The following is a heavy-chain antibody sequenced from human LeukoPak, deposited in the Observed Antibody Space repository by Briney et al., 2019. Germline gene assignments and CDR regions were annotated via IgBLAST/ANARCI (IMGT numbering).Heavy chain of an antibody. J-gene: IGHJ6*02. CDR2: ISSSSSYI. V-gene: IGHV3-21*01. CDR1: GFTFSSYS. CDR3: ARDYCSSTSCYVYYYGMDV. Sequence: GGSLRLSCAASGFTFSSYSMNWVRQAPGKGLEWVSSISSSSSYIYYADSVKGRFTISRDNAKNSLYLQMNSLRAEDTAVYYCARDYCSSTSCYVYYYGMDVWGQGTTVTVSS. D-gene: IGHD2-2*01.